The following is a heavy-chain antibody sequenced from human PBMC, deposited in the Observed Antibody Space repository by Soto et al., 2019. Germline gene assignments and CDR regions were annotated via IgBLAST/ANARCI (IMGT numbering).Heavy chain of an antibody. D-gene: IGHD2-2*01. J-gene: IGHJ6*02. CDR2: INPNSGGT. CDR1: GYTFTGYY. Sequence: ASVKVSCKASGYTFTGYYMHWVRQAPGQGLEWMGWINPNSGGTNYAQKFQGRVTMTRDTSISTAYMELSRLRSDDTALYYCAKDGGDCSSSSCPGGVGHYYGTDVWGQGTTVTVSS. V-gene: IGHV1-2*02. CDR3: AKDGGDCSSSSCPGGVGHYYGTDV.